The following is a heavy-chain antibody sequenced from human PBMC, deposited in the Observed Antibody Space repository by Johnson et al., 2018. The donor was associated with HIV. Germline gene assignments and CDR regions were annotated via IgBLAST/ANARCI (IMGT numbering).Heavy chain of an antibody. CDR2: IYSDGSDT. V-gene: IGHV3-74*03. CDR1: GYIFINYW. J-gene: IGHJ3*02. Sequence: EMQLVESGGGLVQPGGSLRLSCAGSGYIFINYWMHWVRQAPGKGLVWVARIYSDGSDTAYADSVKGRFTISRDNSKNTLYLQMNSLRAEDTAVYYCAKDKDAFDIWGQGTMVTVSS. CDR3: AKDKDAFDI.